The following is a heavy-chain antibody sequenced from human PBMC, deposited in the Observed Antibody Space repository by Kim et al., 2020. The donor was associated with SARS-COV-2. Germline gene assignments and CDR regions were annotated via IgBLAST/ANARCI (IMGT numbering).Heavy chain of an antibody. Sequence: SKRSNADPVKGRLTTSRDNSKNTLNLQMNRLRAEDTAVYYCASEEVVTLDDWGQGTLVTVSS. J-gene: IGHJ4*02. V-gene: IGHV3-33*01. D-gene: IGHD2-15*01. CDR2: SKR. CDR3: ASEEVVTLDD.